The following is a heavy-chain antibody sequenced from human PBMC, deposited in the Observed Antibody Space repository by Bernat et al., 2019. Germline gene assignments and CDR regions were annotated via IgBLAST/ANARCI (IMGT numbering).Heavy chain of an antibody. V-gene: IGHV3-33*01. D-gene: IGHD3-10*01. J-gene: IGHJ4*02. CDR1: GFTFSSYG. CDR2: IWYDGSSK. CDR3: AREREGLWFGTFDY. Sequence: QVQLVESGGGVVQPGGSLRLSCAASGFTFSSYGMHWVRQAPGKGLEWVAVIWYDGSSKYSADSVKGLFTISSDNSKNTLYLQMNSLRAEDTAVYYCAREREGLWFGTFDYWGQGTLVTVSS.